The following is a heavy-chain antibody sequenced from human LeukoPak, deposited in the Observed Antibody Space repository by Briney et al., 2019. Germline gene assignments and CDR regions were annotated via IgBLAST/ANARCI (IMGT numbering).Heavy chain of an antibody. D-gene: IGHD6-13*01. J-gene: IGHJ6*03. CDR3: AKDFFKPVPYYYMDV. V-gene: IGHV3-33*06. Sequence: PGGSLRLSCAASGFTFSSYGMHWVRQAPGKGLEWVAVIWYDGSNKYYADSVKGRFTISRDNSKNTLYLQMNSLRAEDTAVYYCAKDFFKPVPYYYMDVWGKGTTVTVSS. CDR1: GFTFSSYG. CDR2: IWYDGSNK.